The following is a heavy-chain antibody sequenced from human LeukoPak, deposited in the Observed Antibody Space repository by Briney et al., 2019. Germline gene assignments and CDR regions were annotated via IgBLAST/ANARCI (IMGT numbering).Heavy chain of an antibody. Sequence: SETLSLTCTVSGGSISSYYWSWIRQPPGKGLEWIGYIYYSGSTNHNPSLKSRVTISVDTSKNQFSLKLSSVTAADTAVYYCARCITMSDAFDIWGQGTMVTVSS. J-gene: IGHJ3*02. D-gene: IGHD3-22*01. CDR3: ARCITMSDAFDI. V-gene: IGHV4-59*01. CDR2: IYYSGST. CDR1: GGSISSYY.